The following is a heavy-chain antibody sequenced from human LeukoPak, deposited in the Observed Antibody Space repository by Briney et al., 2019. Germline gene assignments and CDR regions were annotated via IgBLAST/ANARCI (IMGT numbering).Heavy chain of an antibody. D-gene: IGHD3-3*01. Sequence: AGGSLRLSCAASGFTFSSYGMHWVRQAPGKGLEWVAVIWYNGSNKYYADSVKGRFTISRDNSKNTLYLQMNSLRAEDTAVYYCHFGVVITTYYYYGMDVWGQGTTVTVSS. V-gene: IGHV3-33*01. CDR1: GFTFSSYG. J-gene: IGHJ6*02. CDR2: IWYNGSNK. CDR3: HFGVVITTYYYYGMDV.